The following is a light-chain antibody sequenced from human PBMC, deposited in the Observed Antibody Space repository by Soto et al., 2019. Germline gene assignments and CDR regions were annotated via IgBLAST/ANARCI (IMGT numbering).Light chain of an antibody. CDR2: GAS. Sequence: EIVLTQSPGTLSLSPGDRATLSCTASQSVSGNYLAWYQQKPGQAPRLLIYGASSRATGIPDRFSGSGFGTDFTLTISRLEPEDFALYYCQQYGTSPPAYTFGQGNKLEIK. J-gene: IGKJ2*01. V-gene: IGKV3-20*01. CDR1: QSVSGNY. CDR3: QQYGTSPPAYT.